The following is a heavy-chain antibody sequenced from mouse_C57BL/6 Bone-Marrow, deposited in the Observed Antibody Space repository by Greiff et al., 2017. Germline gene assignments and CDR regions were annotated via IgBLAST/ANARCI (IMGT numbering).Heavy chain of an antibody. CDR2: IDPETGGT. V-gene: IGHV1-15*01. CDR1: GYTFTDYE. Sequence: VQLKESGAELVRPGASVTLSCKASGYTFTDYEMHWVKQTPVHGLEWIGAIDPETGGTAYNQKFKGKAILTADKSSSTAYMELRSLTSEDSAVYYCTVTTVVATNFDYWGQGTTLTVSS. CDR3: TVTTVVATNFDY. D-gene: IGHD1-1*01. J-gene: IGHJ2*01.